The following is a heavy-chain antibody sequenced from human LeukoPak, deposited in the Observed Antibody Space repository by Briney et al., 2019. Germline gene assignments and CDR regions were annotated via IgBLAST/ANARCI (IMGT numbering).Heavy chain of an antibody. CDR3: ARHEYSGSYYGLSWFDP. Sequence: SETLSLTCTVSGGSISSSGYCWGWIRQPPGKGLEWIARIYYSGSTYYTPSLKSRVTISVDTSKNQLSLKLSSLTAADTAVYYCARHEYSGSYYGLSWFDPWGQGTLVTVSS. J-gene: IGHJ5*02. D-gene: IGHD1-26*01. V-gene: IGHV4-39*01. CDR1: GGSISSSGYC. CDR2: IYYSGST.